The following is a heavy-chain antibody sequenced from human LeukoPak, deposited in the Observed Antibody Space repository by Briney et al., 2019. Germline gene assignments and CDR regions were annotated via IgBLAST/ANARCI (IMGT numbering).Heavy chain of an antibody. CDR1: GYIFTNYW. CDR2: IYPADSDT. CDR3: ARQSRDGSKTRGYYFDS. D-gene: IGHD3-10*01. V-gene: IGHV5-51*01. Sequence: HGESLKISCQVSGYIFTNYWIGWVPQMPGKGLESMGIIYPADSDTTYSPSFEGQVTISADKSIDTVYLQWSSLKASDTATYYCARQSRDGSKTRGYYFDSWGQGTLVTVSS. J-gene: IGHJ4*02.